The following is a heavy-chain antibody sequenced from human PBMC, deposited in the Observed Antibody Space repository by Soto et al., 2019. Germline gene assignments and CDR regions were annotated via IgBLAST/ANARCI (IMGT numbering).Heavy chain of an antibody. Sequence: SETLSLTCTVSGGSISSGDYYWSWIRQPPGKGLEWIGYIYYSGSTYYNPSLKSRVTISVDTSKNQFSLKLSSVTAADTAVYYCARTGKTRRVNYYYYGMDVWGQGTTVTVSS. J-gene: IGHJ6*02. CDR2: IYYSGST. D-gene: IGHD1-1*01. V-gene: IGHV4-30-4*01. CDR1: GGSISSGDYY. CDR3: ARTGKTRRVNYYYYGMDV.